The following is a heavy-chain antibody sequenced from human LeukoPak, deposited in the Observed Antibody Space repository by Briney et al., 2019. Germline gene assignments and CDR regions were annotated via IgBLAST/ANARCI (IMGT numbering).Heavy chain of an antibody. V-gene: IGHV5-51*01. D-gene: IGHD2-2*01. CDR3: AIGYCSSTSCYPGDY. J-gene: IGHJ4*02. CDR2: IYPGDSDT. CDR1: GYSFTSYW. Sequence: GESLKISCKGSGYSFTSYWIGWVRQMPREGLEWMGIIYPGDSDTRYSPSFQGQVTISADKSISTAYLQWSSLKASDTAMYYCAIGYCSSTSCYPGDYWGQGTLVTVSS.